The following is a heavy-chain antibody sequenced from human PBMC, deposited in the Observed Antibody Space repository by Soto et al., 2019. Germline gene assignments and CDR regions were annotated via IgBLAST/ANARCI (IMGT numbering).Heavy chain of an antibody. V-gene: IGHV3-23*01. CDR3: AKVRLSGEYSYGWGDFDY. CDR2: ISASGGST. Sequence: GGSLRLSCAVSGFTFSRYGMPWVRQAPGKGLEWVSGISASGGSTPYADSVRGRFTIYRDNSKKTLHFQMNSLRVEDTAVYYCAKVRLSGEYSYGWGDFDYWGQGALVTVSS. J-gene: IGHJ4*02. D-gene: IGHD5-18*01. CDR1: GFTFSRYG.